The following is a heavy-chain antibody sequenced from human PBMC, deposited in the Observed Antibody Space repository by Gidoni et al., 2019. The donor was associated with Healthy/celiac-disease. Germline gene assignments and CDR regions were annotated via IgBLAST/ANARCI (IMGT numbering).Heavy chain of an antibody. V-gene: IGHV4-34*01. CDR3: ARGRPVHGYEWGVAYYYYYMDV. J-gene: IGHJ6*03. CDR2: INHSGST. D-gene: IGHD3-16*01. CDR1: GGSFSGYY. Sequence: QVQLQQWGAGLLKPSETLSLTCAVYGGSFSGYYWSWIRPPPGKGLEWIGEINHSGSTNYNPSLKSRVTISVDTAKNQFSLKLSSVTAADTAVYYCARGRPVHGYEWGVAYYYYYMDVWGKGTTVTVSS.